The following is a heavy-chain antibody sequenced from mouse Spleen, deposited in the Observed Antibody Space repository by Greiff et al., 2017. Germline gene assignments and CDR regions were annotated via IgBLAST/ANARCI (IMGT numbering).Heavy chain of an antibody. CDR2: ISYDGSN. CDR3: ARDGNYPDWYFDV. Sequence: EVKLQESGPGLVKPSQSLSLTCSVTGYSITSGYYWNWIRQFPGNKLEWMGYISYDGSNNYNPSLKNRISITRDTSKNQFFLKLNSVTTEDTATYYCARDGNYPDWYFDVWGAGTTVTVSS. V-gene: IGHV3-6*01. J-gene: IGHJ1*01. CDR1: GYSITSGYY. D-gene: IGHD2-1*01.